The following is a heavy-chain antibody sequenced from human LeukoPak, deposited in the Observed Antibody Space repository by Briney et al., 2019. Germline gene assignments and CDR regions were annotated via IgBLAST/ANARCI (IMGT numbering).Heavy chain of an antibody. CDR1: GFIFTDHY. J-gene: IGHJ5*02. CDR3: ARDRGDEYSSKTA. Sequence: GGSLRLSCAASGFIFTDHYMDWVRQAPGKGLEWVARSRNRAKSYTTEYAASVEGRFTISRDDSKNSLYLQMNSLKTEDTAVYYCARDRGDEYSSKTAWGQGTLVTVSS. CDR2: SRNRAKSYTT. D-gene: IGHD6-6*01. V-gene: IGHV3-72*01.